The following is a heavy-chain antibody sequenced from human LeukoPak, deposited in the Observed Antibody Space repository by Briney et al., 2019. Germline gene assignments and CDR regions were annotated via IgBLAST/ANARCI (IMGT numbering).Heavy chain of an antibody. J-gene: IGHJ6*02. CDR3: VKDRPCETCMPMDA. CDR2: LGRSGEYK. CDR1: GFTFSTSA. D-gene: IGHD2-2*01. Sequence: GGSLRLSCEVFGFTFSTSAMSWVRQAPGKGLEWVAGLGRSGEYKYYADSVKGRFTISRDNSKDTVSLQMNSLRAEDSAIYFCVKDRPCETCMPMDAWGQGTTVTVSS. V-gene: IGHV3-23*01.